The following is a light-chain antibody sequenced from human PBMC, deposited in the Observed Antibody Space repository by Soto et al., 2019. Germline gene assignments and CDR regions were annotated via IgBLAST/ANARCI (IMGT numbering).Light chain of an antibody. J-gene: IGKJ1*01. Sequence: GDSVTITCRASQSINNRLAWYQQMPGKAPKLLIYDASSLESGVPSRFRGSGSETEFTLTISSLQPDDFATYYCQQFIDGWTFGQGTKVDIK. CDR3: QQFIDGWT. V-gene: IGKV1-5*01. CDR2: DAS. CDR1: QSINNR.